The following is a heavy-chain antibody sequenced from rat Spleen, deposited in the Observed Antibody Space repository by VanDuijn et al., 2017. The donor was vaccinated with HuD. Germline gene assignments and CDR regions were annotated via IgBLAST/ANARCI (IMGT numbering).Heavy chain of an antibody. CDR1: GSSISSTYR. CDR2: INSAGSS. CDR3: TTVVQGHGFAY. Sequence: EVQLQESGPGLVKPSQSLSLTCSVTGSSISSTYRWNWIRKFPGKKLEWMGYINSAGSSNYNPSLGSRISISRDTSKNQFFLQVNSVTPEDTATYYCTTVVQGHGFAYWGQGTLVTVSS. J-gene: IGHJ3*01. D-gene: IGHD1-1*01. V-gene: IGHV3-3*01.